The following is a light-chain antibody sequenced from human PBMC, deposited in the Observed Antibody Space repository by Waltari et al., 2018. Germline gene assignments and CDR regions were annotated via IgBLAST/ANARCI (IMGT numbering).Light chain of an antibody. J-gene: IGLJ2*01. V-gene: IGLV2-14*03. Sequence: QSGLTQPASMSGSPGQSISISCSGSGSDLGASRFVSCYQQLPGSPPKLLIYDGSHRPSGISDRFSGSTSGYKASLTITNLQIEDEADYFCSSYSNDHTVIFGAGTRLTVL. CDR1: GSDLGASRF. CDR3: SSYSNDHTVI. CDR2: DGS.